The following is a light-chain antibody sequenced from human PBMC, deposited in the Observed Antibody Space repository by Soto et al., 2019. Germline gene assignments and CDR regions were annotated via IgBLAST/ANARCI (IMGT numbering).Light chain of an antibody. CDR2: DAS. J-gene: IGKJ1*01. CDR1: QTITRW. CDR3: QQCNSYPST. Sequence: TQVTQSPSTRPASLGARVTITCRASQTITRWIAWYQQKPGKAPKLLIYDASTLGSGVPSRFSGSRSGTDFTLTISSLQPEDFATYYCQQCNSYPSTFGQGTKVDIK. V-gene: IGKV1-5*01.